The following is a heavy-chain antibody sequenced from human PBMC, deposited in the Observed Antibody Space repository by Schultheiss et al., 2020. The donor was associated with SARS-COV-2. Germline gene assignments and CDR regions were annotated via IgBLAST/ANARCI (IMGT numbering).Heavy chain of an antibody. D-gene: IGHD5-18*01. Sequence: GGSLRLSCAASGFTFSSYSMNWVRQAPGKGLEYVSAISSNGGSTYYADSVKGRFTISRDNSKNTLYLQMSSLRAEDTAVYYCVRSEGYSYGWLDYWGQGTLVTVSS. CDR3: VRSEGYSYGWLDY. CDR2: ISSNGGST. CDR1: GFTFSSYS. V-gene: IGHV3-64D*06. J-gene: IGHJ4*02.